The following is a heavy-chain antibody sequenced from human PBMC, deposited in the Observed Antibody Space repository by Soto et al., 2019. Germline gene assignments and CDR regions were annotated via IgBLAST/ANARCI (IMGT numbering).Heavy chain of an antibody. V-gene: IGHV1-69*13. CDR1: GGTFSSYA. D-gene: IGHD2-15*01. J-gene: IGHJ2*01. CDR2: IIPIFGTA. CDR3: GRVVTVVKSFHYWYFDL. Sequence: SVKVSCKASGGTFSSYAISWVRQAPGQGLEWMGGIIPIFGTANYAQKFQGRVTITADESTSTAYMELSSLRSEDTAVYYCGRVVTVVKSFHYWYFDLWGRGTLVTVSS.